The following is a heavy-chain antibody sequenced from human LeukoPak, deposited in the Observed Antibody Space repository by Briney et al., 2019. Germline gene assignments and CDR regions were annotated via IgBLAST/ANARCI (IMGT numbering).Heavy chain of an antibody. D-gene: IGHD1-26*01. Sequence: PGGSLRLSCAASGFSFSRYYMSWVRQTPGKALEWISYIPTSGISVQYGGSVRGRFTASRDDAKNSLHLQMDSLRVEDTAVYYCTRAVGLGPGAHFDQWGQGALVIVSS. CDR3: TRAVGLGPGAHFDQ. CDR1: GFSFSRYY. CDR2: IPTSGISV. V-gene: IGHV3-11*01. J-gene: IGHJ4*02.